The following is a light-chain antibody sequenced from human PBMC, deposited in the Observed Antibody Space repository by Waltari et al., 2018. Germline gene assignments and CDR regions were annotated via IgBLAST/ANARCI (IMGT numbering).Light chain of an antibody. J-gene: IGKJ4*01. CDR1: QSVSGY. Sequence: DIVLTQSPATLSLSPGERVALSCRASQSVSGYLAWFHQKPGPARRLLICAASKMAIGIPAGCIGSGAGTDFTLTISILQPEDFAVYYCQRRTNWPPTVGGGTKVEIK. CDR2: AAS. CDR3: QRRTNWPPT. V-gene: IGKV3-11*01.